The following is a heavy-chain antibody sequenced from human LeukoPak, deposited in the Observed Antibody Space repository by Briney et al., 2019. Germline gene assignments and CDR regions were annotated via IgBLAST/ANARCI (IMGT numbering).Heavy chain of an antibody. CDR1: GFSFSSHW. CDR2: ISDDGSYT. CDR3: ARHIYDSSGYYVPTHYWYFDL. D-gene: IGHD3-22*01. Sequence: PGGSLRLSCAASGFSFSSHWVHWVRQAPGKGLVWVSRISDDGSYTSNVDSVKGRFTISRDNVNNMLYLHMNSLRAEDTAVYYCARHIYDSSGYYVPTHYWYFDLWGRGTLVTVSS. V-gene: IGHV3-74*01. J-gene: IGHJ2*01.